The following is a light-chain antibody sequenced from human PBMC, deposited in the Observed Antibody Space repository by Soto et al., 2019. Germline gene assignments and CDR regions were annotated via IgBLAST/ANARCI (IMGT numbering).Light chain of an antibody. CDR1: QSISSW. Sequence: DIQMTQSPSTLSASLGDRVTITCRASQSISSWLAWYQQKPGRAPKLLIYKASSLESGVPSRLSGSGSGTEFTLTISSLQPDDFPTYYCQQYNSQWTFGQGTKVDIK. J-gene: IGKJ1*01. V-gene: IGKV1-5*03. CDR2: KAS. CDR3: QQYNSQWT.